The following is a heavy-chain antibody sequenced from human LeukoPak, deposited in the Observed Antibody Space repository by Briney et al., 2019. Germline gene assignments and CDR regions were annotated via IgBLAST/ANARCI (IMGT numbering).Heavy chain of an antibody. V-gene: IGHV3-23*01. CDR3: ANSPGGWGHDY. D-gene: IGHD6-19*01. CDR1: GFTFSSQG. J-gene: IGHJ4*02. CDR2: IRSNRRDT. Sequence: GSLRLSCAASGFTFSSQGMSWVRPAPGKGLEWVSSIRSNRRDTYYADSVRGRFTISRDNSENTLYLQMNSLRAEETAVYYCANSPGGWGHDYWGQGTLVTVSS.